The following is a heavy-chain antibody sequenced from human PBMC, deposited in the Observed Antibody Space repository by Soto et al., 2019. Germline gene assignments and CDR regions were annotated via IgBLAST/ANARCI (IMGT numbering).Heavy chain of an antibody. Sequence: QVQLQESGAGLVKPSETLSLTCTVSGGSISSYYWSWIRQPPGRGLEWIGYIYYSGSTNYNPSLKSRVIISVDTSKNQFSLKLSSVTAADTAVYYCARRYGAAFDYWGQGTLVTVSS. V-gene: IGHV4-59*01. CDR3: ARRYGAAFDY. D-gene: IGHD2-15*01. CDR2: IYYSGST. J-gene: IGHJ4*02. CDR1: GGSISSYY.